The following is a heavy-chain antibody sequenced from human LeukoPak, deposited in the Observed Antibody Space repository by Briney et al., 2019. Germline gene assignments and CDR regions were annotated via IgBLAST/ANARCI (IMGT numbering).Heavy chain of an antibody. CDR2: IYYSGST. J-gene: IGHJ3*02. CDR3: ARRRKDRGDAFDI. CDR1: GGSISSSSYY. D-gene: IGHD3-10*01. Sequence: SETLSLTCTVSGGSISSSSYYWGWIRQPPGKGLEWIGSIYYSGSTYYNPSLKSRVTISVDTSKNQFSLKLSSVTAADTAVYYCARRRKDRGDAFDIWGQGTMVTVSS. V-gene: IGHV4-39*07.